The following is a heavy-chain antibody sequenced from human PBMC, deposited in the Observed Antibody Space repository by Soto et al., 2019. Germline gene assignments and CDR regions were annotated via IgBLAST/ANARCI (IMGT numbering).Heavy chain of an antibody. Sequence: GGSLRLSCAASGFTFDDYTMHWVRQAPGKGLEWVSLISWDGGSTYYADSVKGRFTISRDNSKNSLYLQMNSLRTEDTALYYCAKDISAMVTPSGFDYWGQGTLVTVS. CDR3: AKDISAMVTPSGFDY. CDR2: ISWDGGST. J-gene: IGHJ4*02. CDR1: GFTFDDYT. D-gene: IGHD5-18*01. V-gene: IGHV3-43*01.